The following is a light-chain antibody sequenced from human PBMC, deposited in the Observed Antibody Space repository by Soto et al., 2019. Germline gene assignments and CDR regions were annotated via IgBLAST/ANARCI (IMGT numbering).Light chain of an antibody. Sequence: QSVLTQPASVSGSPGRSITISCTGTRTDVGGYNFVSWYQQHPGNVPKLIIYEVSNRPSGVSNRFSGSKSDNTASLTISGLLAEDEADYYCCSYVSSKTYVFGTGTKLTVL. CDR2: EVS. CDR3: CSYVSSKTYV. V-gene: IGLV2-14*01. CDR1: RTDVGGYNF. J-gene: IGLJ1*01.